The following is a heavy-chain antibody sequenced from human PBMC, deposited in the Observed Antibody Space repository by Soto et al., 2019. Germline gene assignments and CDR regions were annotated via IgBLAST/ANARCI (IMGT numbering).Heavy chain of an antibody. V-gene: IGHV3-21*05. CDR2: YI. J-gene: IGHJ4*02. CDR3: ARDPDAEYSGNYHTPRSLDS. CDR1: GFTFSSYS. D-gene: IGHD1-26*01. Sequence: GGSLRLSCAASGFTFSSYSMNWVRQAPGKGLEWVSYIYYTDSVKGRFTISRDNAKNSLYLQMNGLRAEDTALYYCARDPDAEYSGNYHTPRSLDSWGQGTQVTVSS.